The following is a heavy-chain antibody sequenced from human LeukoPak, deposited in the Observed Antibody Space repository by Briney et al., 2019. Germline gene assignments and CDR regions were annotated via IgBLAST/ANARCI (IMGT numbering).Heavy chain of an antibody. CDR2: IIPPFGTQ. D-gene: IGHD4-11*01. CDR1: AGTFSSYA. CDR3: ARDHYSNYYGLDY. Sequence: SSVKLSCKASAGTFSSYAISWVRHAPGQGLEWMGRIIPPFGTQNYQQKFQDRVTITTNESTSTAYMELSSLRSEDTAMYYCARDHYSNYYGLDYWGQGTLVTVSS. J-gene: IGHJ4*02. V-gene: IGHV1-69*05.